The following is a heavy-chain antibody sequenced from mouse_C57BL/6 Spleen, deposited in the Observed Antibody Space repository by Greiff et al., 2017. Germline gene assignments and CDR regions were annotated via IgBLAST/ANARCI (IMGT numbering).Heavy chain of an antibody. CDR3: ARKGLLLYYFDY. Sequence: QVQLQQPGAELVRPGSSVKLSCKASGYTFTSYWMDWVKQRPGQGLEWIGNIYPSDSETHYNQKFKDKATLTVDKSSSTAYMQLSSLTSEDSAVYYCARKGLLLYYFDYWGQGTTLTVSS. V-gene: IGHV1-61*01. CDR2: IYPSDSET. D-gene: IGHD1-1*01. CDR1: GYTFTSYW. J-gene: IGHJ2*01.